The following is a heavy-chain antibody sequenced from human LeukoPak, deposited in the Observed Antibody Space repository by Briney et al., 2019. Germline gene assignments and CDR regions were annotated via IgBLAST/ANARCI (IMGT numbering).Heavy chain of an antibody. Sequence: GGSLRLSCAASGFTLSSYGMHWVRQAPGKGLEWVAVIWYDGSNKYYADSVKGRFTISRDNSKNTLYLQMNSLRAEDTAVYYCAKGTYYFDSGDLFDYWGQGALVTVSS. CDR3: AKGTYYFDSGDLFDY. CDR1: GFTLSSYG. J-gene: IGHJ4*02. CDR2: IWYDGSNK. D-gene: IGHD3-22*01. V-gene: IGHV3-33*06.